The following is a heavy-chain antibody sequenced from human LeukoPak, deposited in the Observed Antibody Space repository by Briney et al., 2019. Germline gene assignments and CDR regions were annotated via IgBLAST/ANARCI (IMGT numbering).Heavy chain of an antibody. CDR3: VGWD. CDR1: GFTFSSYG. J-gene: IGHJ4*02. Sequence: GGSLRLSCAASGFTFSSYGMHWVRQAPGKGLEWVAVISYDGSNKYYADSVKGRFTISRDNANNSLYLQMNSLRAEDTAVYYCVGWDWGQGTLVTVSS. V-gene: IGHV3-30*03. CDR2: ISYDGSNK.